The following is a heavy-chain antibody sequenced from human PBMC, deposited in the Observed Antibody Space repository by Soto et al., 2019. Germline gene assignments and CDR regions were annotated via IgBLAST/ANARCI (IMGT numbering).Heavy chain of an antibody. D-gene: IGHD3-3*01. CDR1: GFTFLSYT. CDR2: ISYDGSRY. J-gene: IGHJ4*02. V-gene: IGHV3-30-3*01. Sequence: GGSLRLSCAASGFTFLSYTMHWVRQAPCKGLEWVAVISYDGSRYYYTDSVKGRFTISKDNSKNALYLQMNSLRVEDTAVYYCANSYYDFWSTFGSWGQGALVTVSS. CDR3: ANSYYDFWSTFGS.